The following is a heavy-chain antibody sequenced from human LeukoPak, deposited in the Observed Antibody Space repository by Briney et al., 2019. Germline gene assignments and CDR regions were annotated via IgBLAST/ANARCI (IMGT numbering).Heavy chain of an antibody. Sequence: PGGSLRLSCAASGFTFSDYYMDWVRQAPGMGLEWVGRIRNKANSYTTEYAASVSGRFTISRDDSKDSLYLQMNSLKTEDTAVYYCARESKLGAAPTGGYYYYGMDVWGQGTTVTVSS. CDR3: ARESKLGAAPTGGYYYYGMDV. CDR1: GFTFSDYY. CDR2: IRNKANSYTT. D-gene: IGHD2-15*01. J-gene: IGHJ6*02. V-gene: IGHV3-72*01.